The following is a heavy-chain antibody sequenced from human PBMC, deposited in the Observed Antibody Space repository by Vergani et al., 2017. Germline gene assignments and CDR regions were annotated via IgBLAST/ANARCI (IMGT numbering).Heavy chain of an antibody. J-gene: IGHJ3*02. CDR3: AREGGAAAGSHAFDI. CDR2: IYTSGSA. D-gene: IGHD6-13*01. Sequence: QVQLQESGPGLVKPSQTLSLTCTVSSDSISGGRYYWSWIRQPAGKGLEWIGRIYTSGSANYNPSLKSRVTISVNTSKNQFSLKLSSVTAADTAVYYCAREGGAAAGSHAFDIWGQGTMVTVSS. V-gene: IGHV4-61*02. CDR1: SDSISGGRYY.